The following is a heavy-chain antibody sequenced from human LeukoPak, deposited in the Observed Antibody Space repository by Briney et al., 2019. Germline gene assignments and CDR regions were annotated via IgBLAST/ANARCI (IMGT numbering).Heavy chain of an antibody. V-gene: IGHV3-48*03. D-gene: IGHD6-19*01. CDR1: GFTFSSYE. CDR2: ISSSGSTI. Sequence: GGSLRLSCAASGFTFSSYEMNWVRQAPGKGLEWASYISSSGSTIYYADSVKGRFTISRDNAKNSLYLQMNSLRAEDTAVYYCARRYSSGWSYYYYGMDVWGQGTTVTVSS. J-gene: IGHJ6*02. CDR3: ARRYSSGWSYYYYGMDV.